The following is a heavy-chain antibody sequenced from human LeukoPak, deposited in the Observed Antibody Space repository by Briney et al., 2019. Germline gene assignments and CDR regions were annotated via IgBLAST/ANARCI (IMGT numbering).Heavy chain of an antibody. CDR1: GITSSNYA. J-gene: IGHJ4*02. CDR3: AGRVTGYSSGYVY. V-gene: IGHV3-23*01. CDR2: ISGSAHKI. D-gene: IGHD5-18*01. Sequence: GGSLRLSCVASGITSSNYAVSWVRQAPEKGLDWVSVISGSAHKIRYADSVKGRFTISRDNSESIVYLQMNNLRAEDTAVYYCAGRVTGYSSGYVYWGQGTLVTVSS.